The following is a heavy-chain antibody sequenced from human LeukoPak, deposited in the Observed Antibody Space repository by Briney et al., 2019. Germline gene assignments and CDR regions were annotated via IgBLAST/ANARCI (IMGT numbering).Heavy chain of an antibody. CDR3: ASSRGYSSSLWYYYMDV. V-gene: IGHV4-34*01. J-gene: IGHJ6*03. Sequence: SETLSLTCAVYGGSFSGYYWSWIRQPPGKGLEWIGEINHSGTTNYNPSLKSRDTISIDTSRNQFSLKLSSLTAADTGVYYCASSRGYSSSLWYYYMDVWGKGTTVTVSS. CDR2: INHSGTT. CDR1: GGSFSGYY. D-gene: IGHD6-13*01.